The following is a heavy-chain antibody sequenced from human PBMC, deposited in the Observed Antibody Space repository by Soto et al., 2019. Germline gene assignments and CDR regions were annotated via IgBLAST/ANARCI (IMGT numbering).Heavy chain of an antibody. V-gene: IGHV4-34*01. CDR3: ARGFSYGSGSSAGGY. CDR1: GGSFSGYY. J-gene: IGHJ4*02. CDR2: INHSGST. Sequence: SETLSLTCAVYGGSFSGYYWSWIRQPPGKGLEWIGEINHSGSTNYNPSLKSGVTISVDTSKNQFSLKLGSVTAADTAVYYCARGFSYGSGSSAGGYWGQGTLVTVSS. D-gene: IGHD3-10*01.